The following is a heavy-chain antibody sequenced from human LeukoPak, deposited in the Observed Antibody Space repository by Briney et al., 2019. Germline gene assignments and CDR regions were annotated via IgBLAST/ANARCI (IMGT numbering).Heavy chain of an antibody. D-gene: IGHD3-3*01. J-gene: IGHJ4*02. CDR1: GASVSSHY. V-gene: IGHV4-59*02. CDR2: VSYSGRT. Sequence: SETLSLTCTVSGASVSSHYWSWIRQPPGKGLEWIGYVSYSGRTNYNPSLKSRVTISLDTSKDQFSLRLNSVTAADTAVYYCARLSTYYDFWSPLDYWGQGTLVTVSS. CDR3: ARLSTYYDFWSPLDY.